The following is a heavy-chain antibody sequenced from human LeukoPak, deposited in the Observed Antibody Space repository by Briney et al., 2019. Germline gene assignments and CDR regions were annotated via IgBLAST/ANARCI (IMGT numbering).Heavy chain of an antibody. V-gene: IGHV3-30*02. CDR2: IRYDGSNK. Sequence: PGGSLRLSCAASGFTFSSYGMRWVRQAPGKGLEWVAFIRYDGSNKYYADTVKGRFTISRDNSKNTLYLQMNSLRAEDTAVYYCAKGSLGYYDILTVDYWGQGTLVTVSS. J-gene: IGHJ4*02. D-gene: IGHD3-9*01. CDR3: AKGSLGYYDILTVDY. CDR1: GFTFSSYG.